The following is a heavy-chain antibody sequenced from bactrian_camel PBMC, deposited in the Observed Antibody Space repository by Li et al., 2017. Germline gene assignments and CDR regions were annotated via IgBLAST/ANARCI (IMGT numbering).Heavy chain of an antibody. D-gene: IGHD5*01. CDR3: ATGGMWFENFAY. CDR1: VDISSTHC. J-gene: IGHJ6*01. V-gene: IGHV3S53*01. CDR2: IDTDGTT. Sequence: HVQLVESGGGSVQSGGSLRLSCAASVDISSTHCMGWFRQAPGKRREGFATIDTDGTTRYADSVKGRFTSSRDNAKNTLDLRLNSLKTEDTGMYYCATGGMWFENFAYWGQGTQVTVS.